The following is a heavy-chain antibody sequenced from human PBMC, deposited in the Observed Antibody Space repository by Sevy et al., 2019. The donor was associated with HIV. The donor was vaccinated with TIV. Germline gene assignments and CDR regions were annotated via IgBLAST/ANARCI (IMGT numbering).Heavy chain of an antibody. CDR3: AKDGSSPMRVVVALTYYYYGMDV. CDR1: GFTFSSYA. CDR2: ISGSGGST. J-gene: IGHJ6*02. D-gene: IGHD2-15*01. Sequence: GGSLRLSCAASGFTFSSYAMSWVRQAPGKGLEWVSAISGSGGSTYYADSVKGRFTIPRDNSKNTLYLQMNSLRAEDTAVYYWAKDGSSPMRVVVALTYYYYGMDVWGQGTTVTVSS. V-gene: IGHV3-23*01.